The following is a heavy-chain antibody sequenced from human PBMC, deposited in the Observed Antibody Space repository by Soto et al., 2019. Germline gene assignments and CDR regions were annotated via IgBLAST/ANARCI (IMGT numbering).Heavy chain of an antibody. Sequence: QITLEETGPPLVKPTQTLTLTCTFSGFSLTTGRVGVGWIRQPPGKALERLAVIHWNDDNHYSPSLKSRLTITKDTSKNQVVLTLTNMDPVDTATYYCTHRLVGSGQGYWGQGTLVTVSS. CDR3: THRLVGSGQGY. V-gene: IGHV2-5*01. CDR2: IHWNDDN. J-gene: IGHJ4*02. CDR1: GFSLTTGRVG. D-gene: IGHD2-15*01.